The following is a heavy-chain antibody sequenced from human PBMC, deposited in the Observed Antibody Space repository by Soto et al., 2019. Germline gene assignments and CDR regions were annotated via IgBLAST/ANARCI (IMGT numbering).Heavy chain of an antibody. D-gene: IGHD6-19*01. CDR3: ARFRQCLDSRGAFDF. CDR1: GFTFSSYG. J-gene: IGHJ3*01. Sequence: GGSLRLSCAASGFTFSSYGMHWVRQAPGKGLEWVAVIWYDGSNKYYADSVKGRFTISRDNSKNTLYLQMNSLRAEDTAVYYCARFRQCLDSRGAFDFCGQRTMVTVSS. CDR2: IWYDGSNK. V-gene: IGHV3-33*01.